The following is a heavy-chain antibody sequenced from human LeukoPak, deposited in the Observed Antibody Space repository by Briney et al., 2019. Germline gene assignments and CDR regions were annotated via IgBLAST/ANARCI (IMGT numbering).Heavy chain of an antibody. V-gene: IGHV3-7*01. J-gene: IGHJ4*02. CDR1: GFTLSNYW. CDR2: IKQDGSEK. CDR3: ARESSSGYDY. D-gene: IGHD6-19*01. Sequence: QAGGSLRLSCAASGFTLSNYWMSWVRQAPGKGLEWVANIKQDGSEKYYVDYVKGRFTISRDNAKNSLYLQMNSLRAEDTAVYYCARESSSGYDYWGQGILVTVSS.